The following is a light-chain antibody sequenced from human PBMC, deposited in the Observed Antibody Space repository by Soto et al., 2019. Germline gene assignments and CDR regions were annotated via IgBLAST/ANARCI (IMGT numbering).Light chain of an antibody. V-gene: IGKV4-1*01. CDR3: QQYYSTPPT. CDR1: QSVLYSSNNKNY. J-gene: IGKJ1*01. CDR2: WAS. Sequence: DIVMTQSPDSLAVSLGERATINCKSGQSVLYSSNNKNYLAWYQQKPGQPPKLLIYWASTRKSGVPDRFSGSGSGTDFTLTIGSLQAEDVAVYYCQQYYSTPPTFGQGTKVEIK.